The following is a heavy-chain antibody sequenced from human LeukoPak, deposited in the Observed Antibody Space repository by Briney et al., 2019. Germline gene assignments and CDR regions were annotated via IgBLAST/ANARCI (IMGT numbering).Heavy chain of an antibody. D-gene: IGHD3-22*01. J-gene: IGHJ3*01. CDR1: GGSISSYY. CDR3: ARYDPNYCASIGSYFNAFDL. Sequence: SETLSLTCTVSGGSISSYYWSWIRQPPGKGLEWIGYIYYSGSSNYNSSLKSRVTISVDKSKNQFSLILTSVTAADTAVYYCARYDPNYCASIGSYFNAFDLWGQGTMVTVSS. CDR2: IYYSGSS. V-gene: IGHV4-59*08.